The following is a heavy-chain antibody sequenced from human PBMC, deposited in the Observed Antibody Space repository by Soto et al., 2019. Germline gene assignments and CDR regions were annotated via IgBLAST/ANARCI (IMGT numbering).Heavy chain of an antibody. CDR1: GYSFTSYW. J-gene: IGHJ6*02. CDR3: ARHSPVCSYDSSDGPLRDYGMDV. Sequence: GESPESSGKGPGYSFTSYWNSWVRQIPGKGLEWMGRMDLTNSHTTHSPPYQGHITISADNTISTASLQWSSLKASDTAMYYPARHSPVCSYDSSDGPLRDYGMDVWGQGTTVTVSS. D-gene: IGHD3-22*01. V-gene: IGHV5-10-1*01. CDR2: MDLTNSHT.